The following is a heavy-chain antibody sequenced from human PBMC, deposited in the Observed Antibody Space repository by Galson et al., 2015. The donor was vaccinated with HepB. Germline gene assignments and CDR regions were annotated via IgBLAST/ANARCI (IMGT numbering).Heavy chain of an antibody. CDR3: AKDRRPYSMMIQLCDF. J-gene: IGHJ4*02. CDR1: GFTFNNYA. D-gene: IGHD3-22*01. Sequence: SLRLSCAASGFTFNNYAMGWVRQAPGKGLEWVSTFSGSGAGTYYADSVKGRFTISRDNSKNMLYLQMSSLRAEDTAVYYCAKDRRPYSMMIQLCDFWGLGTLVTVSS. CDR2: FSGSGAGT. V-gene: IGHV3-23*01.